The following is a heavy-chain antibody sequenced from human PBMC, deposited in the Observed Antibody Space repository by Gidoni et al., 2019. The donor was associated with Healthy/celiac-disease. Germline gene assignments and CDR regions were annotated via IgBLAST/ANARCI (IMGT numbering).Heavy chain of an antibody. Sequence: SGFTFSSYSMNWVRQAPGKGLEWVSYISSSSSTIYYADSVKGRFTISRDNAKNSLYLQMNSLRDEDTAVYYCARDERSSGYDSPTLQHWGQGTLVTVSS. J-gene: IGHJ1*01. V-gene: IGHV3-48*02. CDR2: ISSSSSTI. D-gene: IGHD5-12*01. CDR1: GFTFSSYS. CDR3: ARDERSSGYDSPTLQH.